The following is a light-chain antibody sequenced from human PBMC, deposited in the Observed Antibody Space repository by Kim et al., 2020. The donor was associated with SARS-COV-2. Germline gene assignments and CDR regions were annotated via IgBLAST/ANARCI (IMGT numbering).Light chain of an antibody. V-gene: IGKV3-11*01. J-gene: IGKJ5*01. CDR1: ESILTY. CDR3: QQRSNPLT. CDR2: DAS. Sequence: SLSPGESATLSCRASESILTYLAWYQQKPGQSPRLLIYDASNRATGIPARFSGSGSGTDFTLTISSLGPEDFVVYYCQQRSNPLTFGQGTRLEIK.